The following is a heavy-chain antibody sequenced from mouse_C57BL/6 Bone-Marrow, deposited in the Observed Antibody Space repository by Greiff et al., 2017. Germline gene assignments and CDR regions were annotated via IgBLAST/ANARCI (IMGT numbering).Heavy chain of an antibody. CDR2: IWRGGST. J-gene: IGHJ4*01. D-gene: IGHD4-1*01. CDR3: AKRTGPYAMDY. Sequence: VQLQQSGPGLVQPSQCLSITCTVSGFSLTSYGVHWVRQSPGKGLEWLGVIWRGGSTDYNADFMSRLSITKDNSKSQVFFKMNSLQADDTAIYYCAKRTGPYAMDYWGQGTSVTVSS. V-gene: IGHV2-5*01. CDR1: GFSLTSYG.